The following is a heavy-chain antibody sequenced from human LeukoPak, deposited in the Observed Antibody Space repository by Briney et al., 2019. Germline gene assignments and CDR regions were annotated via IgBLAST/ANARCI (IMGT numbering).Heavy chain of an antibody. D-gene: IGHD3-22*01. V-gene: IGHV4-34*01. J-gene: IGHJ5*02. Sequence: SETLSLTCAVYGGSFSGYYWSWIRQPPGKGLEWIGEINHSGSTNYNPSLKSRVTISVDTSKNQFSLRLSSVTAADTAVYYCTRGVTMIGRLRFDPWGQGTLVTVSS. CDR1: GGSFSGYY. CDR3: TRGVTMIGRLRFDP. CDR2: INHSGST.